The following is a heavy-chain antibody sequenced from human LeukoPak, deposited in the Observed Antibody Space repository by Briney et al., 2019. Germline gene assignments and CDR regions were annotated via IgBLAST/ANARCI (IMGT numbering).Heavy chain of an antibody. CDR1: GDSISSGNW. CDR3: ARTAYNTPDY. J-gene: IGHJ4*02. Sequence: SETLSLTCAVSGDSISSGNWWSWVRQPPGKGLEWIGEIYHGGSTNYNPSLKSRVTIFVDNSKNQFSLMLTSVTAADTAVYYCARTAYNTPDYWGQGTLVTVSS. D-gene: IGHD5-24*01. CDR2: IYHGGST. V-gene: IGHV4-4*02.